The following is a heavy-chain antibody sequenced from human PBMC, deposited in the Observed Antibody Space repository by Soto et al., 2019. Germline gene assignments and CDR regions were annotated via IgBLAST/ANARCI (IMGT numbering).Heavy chain of an antibody. V-gene: IGHV1-2*04. D-gene: IGHD2-15*01. CDR1: GYTFTGYY. Sequence: VKVSCKASGYTFTGYYMHWVRQAPGQGLEWMGWINPNSGGTNYAQKFQGWVTMTRDTSISTAYMELSRLRSDDTAVYYCARDSHRGSDAFDIWGQGTMVTVSS. CDR3: ARDSHRGSDAFDI. J-gene: IGHJ3*02. CDR2: INPNSGGT.